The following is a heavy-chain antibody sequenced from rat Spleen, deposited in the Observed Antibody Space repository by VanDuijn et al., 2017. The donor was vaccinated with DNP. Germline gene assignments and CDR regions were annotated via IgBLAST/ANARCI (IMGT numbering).Heavy chain of an antibody. D-gene: IGHD1-12*02. Sequence: EVKLVESGGGLVQPGRSLKLSCAASGFNFNDYWMGWVRQAPGKGLEWVATISYEGSSTYYRESVKGRFTISRDHAKSTLYLQMDSLRSEDTATYYCARHDASYWGQGILVTVSS. V-gene: IGHV5-7*01. CDR3: ARHDASY. J-gene: IGHJ3*01. CDR2: ISYEGSST. CDR1: GFNFNDYW.